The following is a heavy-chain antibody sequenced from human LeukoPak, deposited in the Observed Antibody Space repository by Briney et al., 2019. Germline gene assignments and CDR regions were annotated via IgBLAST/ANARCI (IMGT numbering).Heavy chain of an antibody. CDR3: ARAPYYYDSSGYTY. V-gene: IGHV4-34*01. Sequence: SETLSLTCTVSGGSISSYYWSWIRQPPGKGLEWIGEINHSGSTNYNPSLKSRVTISVDTSKNQFSLKLSSVTAADTAVYYCARAPYYYDSSGYTYWGQGTLVTVSS. CDR1: GGSISSYY. J-gene: IGHJ4*02. D-gene: IGHD3-22*01. CDR2: INHSGST.